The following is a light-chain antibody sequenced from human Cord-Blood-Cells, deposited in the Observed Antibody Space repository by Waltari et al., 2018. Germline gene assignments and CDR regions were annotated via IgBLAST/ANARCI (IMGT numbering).Light chain of an antibody. CDR2: GNS. Sequence: QSVLTQPPSVSGAPGQRVTISCTGSSSNIGAGYDVPWYQQLPGTAPKLLIYGNSNPPSGVPDRFSGSKSGTSASLAITGLQAEDEADYYCQSYDSRLSVVFGGGTKLTVL. CDR1: SSNIGAGYD. J-gene: IGLJ2*01. V-gene: IGLV1-40*01. CDR3: QSYDSRLSVV.